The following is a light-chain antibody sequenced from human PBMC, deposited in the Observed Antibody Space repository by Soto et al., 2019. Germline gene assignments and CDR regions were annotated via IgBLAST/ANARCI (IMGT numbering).Light chain of an antibody. CDR3: QQYTDWPPT. CDR2: GAS. CDR1: QSVSSN. J-gene: IGKJ1*01. Sequence: IVLPQSQGTQSLSPGESATQSCRASQSVSSNYLAWYQQKPGQPPRLLISGASTGATGIPARFSGSGSGTEFTLTISSLQSEDCAIYYCQQYTDWPPTFGQGTKV. V-gene: IGKV3-15*01.